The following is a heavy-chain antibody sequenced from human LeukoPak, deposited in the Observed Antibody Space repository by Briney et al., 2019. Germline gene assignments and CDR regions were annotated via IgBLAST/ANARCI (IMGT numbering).Heavy chain of an antibody. J-gene: IGHJ4*02. CDR2: ISDDGSNK. V-gene: IGHV3-30*18. Sequence: GGSLRLSCAASGFTFSSYGMHWVRQAPGKGLEWVAVISDDGSNKYYADSVKGRFTISRDNSKNTLYLQMNSLRAEDTAVYYCAKDRRRITMVRGILDYWGQGTLVTVSS. CDR3: AKDRRRITMVRGILDY. D-gene: IGHD3-10*01. CDR1: GFTFSSYG.